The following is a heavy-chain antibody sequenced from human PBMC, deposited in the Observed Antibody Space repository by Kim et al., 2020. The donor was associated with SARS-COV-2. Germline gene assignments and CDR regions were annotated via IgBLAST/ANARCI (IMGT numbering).Heavy chain of an antibody. CDR3: AREKGSFGV. V-gene: IGHV4-34*01. D-gene: IGHD3-10*01. J-gene: IGHJ4*02. Sequence: RGSTAYNPSLKSRVSISVDASKRQFSLTLTSVTAADTAVYYCAREKGSFGVWGQGTAVIVSS. CDR2: RGST.